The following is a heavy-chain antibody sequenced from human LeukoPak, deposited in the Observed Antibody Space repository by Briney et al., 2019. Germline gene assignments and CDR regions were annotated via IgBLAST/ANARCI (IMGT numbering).Heavy chain of an antibody. D-gene: IGHD5-12*01. V-gene: IGHV3-74*01. Sequence: GGSLRLSCAASGFSFSSYWMHWVRQAPGKGLVWVSRINSDGSSTSYADSVKGRFTISRDNAKNTLYLQMNSLRAEDTAVYCCARGFGYDNIVTYWGQGTLVTVSS. CDR3: ARGFGYDNIVTY. CDR1: GFSFSSYW. J-gene: IGHJ4*02. CDR2: INSDGSST.